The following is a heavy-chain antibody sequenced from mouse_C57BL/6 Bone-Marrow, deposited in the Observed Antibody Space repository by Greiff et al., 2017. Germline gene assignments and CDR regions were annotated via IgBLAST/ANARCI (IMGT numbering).Heavy chain of an antibody. D-gene: IGHD6-1*01. CDR2: IHPNSGST. CDR3: ARYPSFMDY. CDR1: GYTFTSYG. J-gene: IGHJ4*01. Sequence: QVQLQQSGAELARPGASVKLSCKASGYTFTSYGISWVKQRTGQGLEWIGMIHPNSGSTNYNEKFKSKATLTVDKSSSTAYMQLSSLTSEDSAVYYCARYPSFMDYWGQGTSVTVSS. V-gene: IGHV1-81*01.